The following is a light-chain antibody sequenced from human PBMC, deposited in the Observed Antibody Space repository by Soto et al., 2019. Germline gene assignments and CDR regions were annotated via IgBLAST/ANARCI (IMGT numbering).Light chain of an antibody. CDR1: RSISNY. V-gene: IGKV1-39*01. CDR2: AAS. Sequence: DIQMTPSPSSLSASVGDRVTITCRASRSISNYLNWYQQKSGKVPRLLIYAASSLQPGVPSRFSGTGTGTAFTLTITSLQPEDSATYYCQQSYSVPRFGPGTRVDLK. CDR3: QQSYSVPR. J-gene: IGKJ1*01.